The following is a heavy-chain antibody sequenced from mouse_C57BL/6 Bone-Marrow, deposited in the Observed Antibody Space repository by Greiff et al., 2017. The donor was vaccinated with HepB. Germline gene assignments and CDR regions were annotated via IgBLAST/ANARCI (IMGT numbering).Heavy chain of an antibody. Sequence: VKLMESGPGLVAPSQSLSITCTVSGFSLTSYGVDWVRQSPGKGLEWLGVIWGVGSTNYNSALKSRLSISKDNSKSQVFLKMNSLQTDDTAMYYCASDRGLRRFAYWGQGTLVTVSA. V-gene: IGHV2-6*01. D-gene: IGHD2-4*01. CDR1: GFSLTSYG. J-gene: IGHJ3*01. CDR2: IWGVGST. CDR3: ASDRGLRRFAY.